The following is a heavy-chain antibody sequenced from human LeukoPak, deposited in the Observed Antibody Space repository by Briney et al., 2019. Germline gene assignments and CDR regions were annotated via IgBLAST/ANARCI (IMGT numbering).Heavy chain of an antibody. J-gene: IGHJ3*02. CDR1: GGSISSYY. Sequence: SETLSLTCTVSGGSISSYYWGWIRQPAGKGLEWIGRIYTSGSANYNPSLKSRVTMSVDTSKNQFSLKLSSVTAADTAVYYCARGPTITMVRGVIPSRAFDIWGQGTMVTVSS. V-gene: IGHV4-4*07. CDR3: ARGPTITMVRGVIPSRAFDI. D-gene: IGHD3-10*01. CDR2: IYTSGSA.